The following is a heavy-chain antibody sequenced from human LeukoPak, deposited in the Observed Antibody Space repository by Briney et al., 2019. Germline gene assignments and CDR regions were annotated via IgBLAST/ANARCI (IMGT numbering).Heavy chain of an antibody. CDR1: GFTFSSYA. CDR2: ISGSGGIT. V-gene: IGHV3-23*01. J-gene: IGHJ6*02. D-gene: IGHD2-2*01. CDR3: AKAGYQSTPHYYLGTDG. Sequence: GGSLRLSCAASGFTFSSYAMSWVRQAPGKGLEWVSAISGSGGITYYADSVKGRFTISRDNSKNTLYLQMNTLRAEDTAVYYCAKAGYQSTPHYYLGTDGGGQGTTVTVSS.